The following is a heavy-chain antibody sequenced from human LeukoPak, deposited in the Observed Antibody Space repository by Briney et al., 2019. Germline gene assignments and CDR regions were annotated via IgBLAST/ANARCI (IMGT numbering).Heavy chain of an antibody. Sequence: SETLSLTCAVYGGSVSGYHWSRIRQPPGKGLEWIGEINHSGSTNYNPSLKSRVTISVDTSKNQFSLKLSSVTAADTAVYYCARAPPSIVVVPAPYYYYGMDVWGKGTTVTVSS. CDR3: ARAPPSIVVVPAPYYYYGMDV. V-gene: IGHV4-34*01. J-gene: IGHJ6*04. CDR1: GGSVSGYH. CDR2: INHSGST. D-gene: IGHD2-2*01.